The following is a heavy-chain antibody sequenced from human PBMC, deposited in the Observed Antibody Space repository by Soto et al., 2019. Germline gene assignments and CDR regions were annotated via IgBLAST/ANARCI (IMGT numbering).Heavy chain of an antibody. CDR2: INSDGTRT. CDR1: GFTFSNYW. Sequence: EVQLVESGGGLVQPGGSLRLSCAASGFTFSNYWMHWVRQAPGKGLVWVSRINSDGTRTNYADSVKGRFTISRDNAENTLYLQMNSLTAEDTAAYYCARVAVGYYYMDVWGKGTTVTVSS. CDR3: ARVAVGYYYMDV. J-gene: IGHJ6*03. V-gene: IGHV3-74*01.